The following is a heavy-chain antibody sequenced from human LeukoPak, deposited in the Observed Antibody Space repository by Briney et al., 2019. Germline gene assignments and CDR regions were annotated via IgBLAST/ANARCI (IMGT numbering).Heavy chain of an antibody. D-gene: IGHD3-22*01. CDR1: GGSISSGDYY. V-gene: IGHV4-30-4*01. J-gene: IGHJ5*02. CDR3: ARPCYYDSRIDP. CDR2: MYCSGST. Sequence: SQTLSLTCTVSGGSISSGDYYWSWIRQPPGKGLEWIAYMYCSGSTYYNPSLKSRVTMSADTSKNQLSLKLSSVTAADTAVYYCARPCYYDSRIDPWGQGILVTVSS.